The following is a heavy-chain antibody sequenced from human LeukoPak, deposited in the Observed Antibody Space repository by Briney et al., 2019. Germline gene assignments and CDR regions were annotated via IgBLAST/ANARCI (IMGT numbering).Heavy chain of an antibody. V-gene: IGHV4-34*01. D-gene: IGHD2-2*01. Sequence: SETLSLTCAVCGGSFSGYYWSWIRQPPGKGLEWIGEINHSGSTNYNPSLKSRVTISVDTSKNQFSLKLSSVTAADTTVYYCERGVTLRETGWVPSTTSRSLDYCGQGTLVTVSS. CDR1: GGSFSGYY. CDR3: ERGVTLRETGWVPSTTSRSLDY. CDR2: INHSGST. J-gene: IGHJ4*02.